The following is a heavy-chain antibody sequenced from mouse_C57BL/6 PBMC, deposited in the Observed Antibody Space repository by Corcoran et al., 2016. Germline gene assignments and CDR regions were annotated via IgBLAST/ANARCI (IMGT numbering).Heavy chain of an antibody. Sequence: QVQLQQSGPELVKPGASVKISCKASGYSFTSYYIHWVKQRPGQGLEWIGWIYPGSGNTKYNEKFKGKATLTADTSSSTAYMQLSSLTSEDSAVYYCARSRNSNYPFYYAMDYWGQGTSVTVSS. J-gene: IGHJ4*01. CDR1: GYSFTSYY. CDR3: ARSRNSNYPFYYAMDY. CDR2: IYPGSGNT. V-gene: IGHV1-66*01. D-gene: IGHD2-5*01.